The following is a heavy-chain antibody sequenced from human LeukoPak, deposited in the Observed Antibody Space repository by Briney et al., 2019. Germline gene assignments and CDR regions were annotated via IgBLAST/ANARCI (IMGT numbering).Heavy chain of an antibody. CDR2: TYYSVST. D-gene: IGHD3-22*01. CDR1: GGSISSDDYY. J-gene: IGHJ5*02. V-gene: IGHV4-30-4*01. CDR3: ARPYYYDSRIDP. Sequence: SETLSLTCTVSGGSISSDDYYWSWIRQPPGKGLEWIGYTYYSVSTYYNPSLKSRVTISVDTSKNQFSLKLTSVTAADTAVYYCARPYYYDSRIDPWGQGTLVTVSS.